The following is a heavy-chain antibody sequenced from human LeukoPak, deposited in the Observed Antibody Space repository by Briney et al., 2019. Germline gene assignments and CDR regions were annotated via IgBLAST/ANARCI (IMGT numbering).Heavy chain of an antibody. CDR3: ARETGTTAHDAFDI. CDR2: IIPIFGTA. V-gene: IGHV1-69*05. Sequence: GASVKVSCKASGGTFSSYAISWVRQAPGQGLEWMGGIIPIFGTANYAQKFQGRVTITTDESTSTAYMELSSLRSEDMAVYYCARETGTTAHDAFDIWGQGTMVTVSS. D-gene: IGHD1-7*01. CDR1: GGTFSSYA. J-gene: IGHJ3*02.